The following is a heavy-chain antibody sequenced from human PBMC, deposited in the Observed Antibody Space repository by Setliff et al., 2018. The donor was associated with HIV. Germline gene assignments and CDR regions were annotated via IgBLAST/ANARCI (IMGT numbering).Heavy chain of an antibody. Sequence: SETLSLTCTVSGGSISSYYWSWIRQPPGKGLEWIGYIYTSGSTNYNPSLKSRVTISVDTSKNQSSLKLSSVTAADTAVYYCASTYYNFWSGYQGIDYWGQGTLVTVSS. CDR3: ASTYYNFWSGYQGIDY. V-gene: IGHV4-4*08. CDR1: GGSISSYY. CDR2: IYTSGST. J-gene: IGHJ4*02. D-gene: IGHD3-3*01.